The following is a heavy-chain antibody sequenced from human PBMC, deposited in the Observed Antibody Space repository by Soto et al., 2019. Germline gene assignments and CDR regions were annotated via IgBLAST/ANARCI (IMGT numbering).Heavy chain of an antibody. CDR1: GFSLSTSGVG. D-gene: IGHD3-22*01. CDR3: ARYFFESSDYSTWGYGMEV. CDR2: IYWDDDK. J-gene: IGHJ6*02. Sequence: QITLKESGPTLMKPTQTLTLTCTLSGFSLSTSGVGVGWIRQTPEKALEWLALIYWDDDKRYSPSLKSRLTINKDNSKKQVVLTMNNMDPVDTATYYCARYFFESSDYSTWGYGMEVWGQGTTVTVSS. V-gene: IGHV2-5*02.